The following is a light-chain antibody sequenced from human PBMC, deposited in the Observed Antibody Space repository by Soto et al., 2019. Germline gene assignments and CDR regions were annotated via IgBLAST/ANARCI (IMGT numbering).Light chain of an antibody. CDR1: QSVSGSY. CDR3: QQYTSSPLT. CDR2: GAS. J-gene: IGKJ1*01. V-gene: IGKV3-20*01. Sequence: EIVLTQSPGTLSLSPGERVALSCRASQSVSGSYLAWYQQKPGQAPRLLIYGASSRAAGIPDRFSGSGSGTEFTLTITRLEPEDFAVYYCQQYTSSPLTFGQGTKVDIK.